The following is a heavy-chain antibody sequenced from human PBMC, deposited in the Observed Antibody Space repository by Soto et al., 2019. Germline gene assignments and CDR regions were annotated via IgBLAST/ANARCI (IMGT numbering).Heavy chain of an antibody. J-gene: IGHJ3*02. CDR3: ARAGNNWGREAFDI. CDR2: INSDGSST. Sequence: GGSLRLSCAASGFTFSSYWMHWVRQAPGKGLVWVSRINSDGSSTSYADSVKGRFTISRDNAKNTLYLQMNSLRAEDTAVYYCARAGNNWGREAFDIWGKGTMVTVSS. CDR1: GFTFSSYW. D-gene: IGHD7-27*01. V-gene: IGHV3-74*01.